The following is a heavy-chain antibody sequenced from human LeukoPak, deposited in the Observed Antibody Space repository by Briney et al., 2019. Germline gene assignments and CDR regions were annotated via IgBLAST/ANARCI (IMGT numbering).Heavy chain of an antibody. CDR1: GGSFSGYY. Sequence: TSSETLSLTCAVYGGSFSGYYWGWIRQPPGKGLEWIGNIYYSGSTYYSPSLKSRVTISVDTSKNQFSLKLSSVTAADTAVYYCARPVPSRLGWFDPWGQGTLVTVSS. V-gene: IGHV4-34*01. CDR2: IYYSGST. D-gene: IGHD1-1*01. CDR3: ARPVPSRLGWFDP. J-gene: IGHJ5*02.